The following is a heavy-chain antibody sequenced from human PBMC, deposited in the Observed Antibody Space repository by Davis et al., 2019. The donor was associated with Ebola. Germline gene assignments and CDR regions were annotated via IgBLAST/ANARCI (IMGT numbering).Heavy chain of an antibody. CDR2: IYTGDSDT. V-gene: IGHV5-51*01. CDR1: GNSFTSHW. J-gene: IGHJ3*02. CDR3: ASLRRTITGMDDGFDI. Sequence: GESLKISCKDSGNSFTSHWIGWMRQMPGKGLDWMGIIYTGDSDTRYSPSFRGQVTISADKSMKTAFLQWSSLKASDSGMYYCASLRRTITGMDDGFDIWGQGTMVTVSS. D-gene: IGHD2-8*02.